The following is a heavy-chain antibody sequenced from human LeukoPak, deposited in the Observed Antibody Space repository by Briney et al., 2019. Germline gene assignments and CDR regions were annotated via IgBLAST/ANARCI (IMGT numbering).Heavy chain of an antibody. CDR2: ISYDGSNK. CDR3: ARDSLLTGTTLLDY. D-gene: IGHD1-20*01. Sequence: PGGSLRLSCAASGFTFSSYPMHWVRQAPGKGLEWVAVISYDGSNKYYADSVKGQFTISRDNSKDTLYLQMNSLRAEDTAVYYCARDSLLTGTTLLDYWGQGTLVTVTS. J-gene: IGHJ4*02. CDR1: GFTFSSYP. V-gene: IGHV3-30-3*01.